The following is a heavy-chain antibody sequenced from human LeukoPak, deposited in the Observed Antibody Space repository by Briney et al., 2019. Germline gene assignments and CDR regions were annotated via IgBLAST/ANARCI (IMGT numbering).Heavy chain of an antibody. V-gene: IGHV4-39*01. Sequence: SETLSLTFTVFGGSISSSSYYSGWIRQPPGKWLEWIGSIYYSGSTYYNPSLKSRVTISVDTSKNQFSMKLSSVTAADTAVYVLGSISARKFGVPLSAFDIWGQGTMVTVSS. CDR2: IYYSGST. CDR3: GSISARKFGVPLSAFDI. CDR1: GGSISSSSYY. D-gene: IGHD3-3*01. J-gene: IGHJ3*02.